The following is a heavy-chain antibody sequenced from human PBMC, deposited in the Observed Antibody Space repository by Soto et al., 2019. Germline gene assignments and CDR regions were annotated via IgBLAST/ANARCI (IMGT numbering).Heavy chain of an antibody. J-gene: IGHJ4*02. CDR2: VSGSSGSK. D-gene: IGHD1-7*01. Sequence: EVQLLESGGGLVQPGGSLRLSCAASGFTFSSYAMSWVRQAPGKGLECVSSVSGSSGSKSYADSVKGRFTISRDNSKSTVYLQMNSLRAEDTAVYFCAKDWCSGTTCYCLENWGQGTLVTVSS. CDR1: GFTFSSYA. CDR3: AKDWCSGTTCYCLEN. V-gene: IGHV3-23*01.